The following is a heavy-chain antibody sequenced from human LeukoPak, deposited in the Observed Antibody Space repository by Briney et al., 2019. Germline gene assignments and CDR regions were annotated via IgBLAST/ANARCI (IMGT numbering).Heavy chain of an antibody. CDR2: ISSSSSSTI. CDR3: ARDRTSSYGYSYYFDY. CDR1: GFTFSSYS. Sequence: PGGSLRLSCAASGFTFSSYSMNWVRQAPGKGLEWVSYISSSSSSTIYYADSVKGRFTISRDNAKNSLYLQMNSLRAEDTAVYYCARDRTSSYGYSYYFDYWGQGTLVTVSS. D-gene: IGHD5-18*01. J-gene: IGHJ4*02. V-gene: IGHV3-48*01.